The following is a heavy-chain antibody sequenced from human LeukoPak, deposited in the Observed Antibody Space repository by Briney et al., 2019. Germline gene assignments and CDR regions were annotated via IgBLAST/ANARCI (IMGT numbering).Heavy chain of an antibody. V-gene: IGHV3-7*01. J-gene: IGHJ4*02. CDR1: GFTFSSYA. CDR3: ARASYSSSWYYFDY. Sequence: PGGSLRLSCAASGFTFSSYAMSWVRQAPGKGLEWVANIKQDGSEKYYVDSVKGRFTISRDNAKNSLYLQMNSLRAEDTAVYYCARASYSSSWYYFDYWGQGTLVTVSS. CDR2: IKQDGSEK. D-gene: IGHD6-13*01.